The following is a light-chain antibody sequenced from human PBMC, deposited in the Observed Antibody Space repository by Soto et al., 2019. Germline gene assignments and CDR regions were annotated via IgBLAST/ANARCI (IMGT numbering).Light chain of an antibody. V-gene: IGKV1-5*03. CDR3: QHYNSYSEA. CDR1: QSISSY. J-gene: IGKJ1*01. Sequence: DIQLTQSPSLLSASVGDSVTITCRASQSISSYLNWYQQKPGKAPKLLIYKASTLKSGVPSRFSGSGSGTEFTLPISSLQPDDYATYDCQHYNSYSEAFGQGTKVDIK. CDR2: KAS.